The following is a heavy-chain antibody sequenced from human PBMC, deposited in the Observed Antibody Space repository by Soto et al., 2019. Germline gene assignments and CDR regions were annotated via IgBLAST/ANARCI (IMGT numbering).Heavy chain of an antibody. CDR1: GFTLSNYW. CDR3: ARDGTYEGPDATGYYRMDV. D-gene: IGHD3-22*01. V-gene: IGHV3-48*04. J-gene: IGHJ6*02. Sequence: GGSLRPSCAASGFTLSNYWMSWVREAPVNGLEWISYISKSGSPTYQTDSVKGRYTISRDTAENSVDLRRHSLRVGDTAVDFYARDGTYEGPDATGYYRMDVWAQATTVT. CDR2: ISKSGSPT.